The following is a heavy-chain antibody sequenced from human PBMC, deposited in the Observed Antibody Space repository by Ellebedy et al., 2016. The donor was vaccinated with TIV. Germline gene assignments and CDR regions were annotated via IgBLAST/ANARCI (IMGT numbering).Heavy chain of an antibody. CDR1: GFTFSNYW. V-gene: IGHV3-7*03. Sequence: PGGSLRLSCAASGFTFSNYWMSWVRQAPGKGLEWVDNMNQVGSEQYYVDSVKGRFTISRDYAKRSLYLQRNSLRAEDSAVYYCARDPNSPGDTGYGDYWGQGAVVTVSS. D-gene: IGHD5-12*01. CDR3: ARDPNSPGDTGYGDY. J-gene: IGHJ4*02. CDR2: MNQVGSEQ.